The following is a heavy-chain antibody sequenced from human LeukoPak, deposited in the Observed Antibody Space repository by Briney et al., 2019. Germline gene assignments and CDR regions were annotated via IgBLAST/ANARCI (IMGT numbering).Heavy chain of an antibody. CDR1: GFSFSDFS. D-gene: IGHD6-13*01. V-gene: IGHV3-21*04. CDR3: ATSAAGPDY. CDR2: ISTRSTYI. Sequence: PGGSLRLSCAASGFSFSDFSMNWVRQAPGKGLEWISSISTRSTYIYYADSVKGRFTISRDNDKNSLYLQMHSLRAEDTAVYYCATSAAGPDYWDQGTLVTVSS. J-gene: IGHJ4*02.